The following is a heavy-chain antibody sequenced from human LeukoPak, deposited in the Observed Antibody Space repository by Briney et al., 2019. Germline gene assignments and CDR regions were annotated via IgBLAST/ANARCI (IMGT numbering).Heavy chain of an antibody. J-gene: IGHJ4*02. D-gene: IGHD2-8*01. CDR1: GGSISRHY. V-gene: IGHV4-59*11. CDR2: IYYSGST. CDR3: ARDGDTGVFDF. Sequence: SETLSLTCIVSGGSISRHYWSWIRQPPGKGLEWIGYIYYSGSTNYNPSLKSRVTISVDTSKNQFSLKLTSVTAADTAVYYCARDGDTGVFDFWGQGTLVTVSS.